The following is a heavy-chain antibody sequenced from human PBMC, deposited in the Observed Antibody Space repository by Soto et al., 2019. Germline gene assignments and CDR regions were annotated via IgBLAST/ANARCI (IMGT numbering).Heavy chain of an antibody. CDR2: IYFGGTT. J-gene: IGHJ5*02. CDR3: ARLGAYYQSLDP. D-gene: IGHD2-21*01. Sequence: LCLTYTVFRGSRTAHSSARIPQSQKKKLTYVRYIYFGGTTSYNPSLKSRVTISLETSNSQFSLRLSSVTAADTAVYYCARLGAYYQSLDPWGPGTLVTVPS. V-gene: IGHV4-59*08. CDR1: RGSRTAHS.